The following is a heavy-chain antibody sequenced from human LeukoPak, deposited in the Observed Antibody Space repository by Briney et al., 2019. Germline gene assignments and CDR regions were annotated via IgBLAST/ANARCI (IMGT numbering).Heavy chain of an antibody. CDR3: ARDYVDDIPMIKDY. J-gene: IGHJ4*02. V-gene: IGHV1-3*01. CDR1: GYTFASYA. D-gene: IGHD2-8*01. CDR2: INAGNGNT. Sequence: GASVKVSCKASGYTFASYAIHWVRQVPGQRLEWMGWINAGNGNTKYSQKFQGRVTITRDTSASTVYMELSSLRSEDTAVYYCARDYVDDIPMIKDYWGQGTLVTVSS.